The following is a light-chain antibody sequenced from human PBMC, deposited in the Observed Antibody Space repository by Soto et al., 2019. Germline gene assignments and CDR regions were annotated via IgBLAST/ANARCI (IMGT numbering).Light chain of an antibody. V-gene: IGKV3-20*01. J-gene: IGKJ3*01. Sequence: EIVLTQSPGTLSLSPGERATLSCRASQSVSRNSLAWYQQQPGQAPRLLIYGASSRATDIPDRFSGSGSGTDFTLIVSRLEPEDFAVYFWQQYGTSPPPFGPGTKVDIK. CDR3: QQYGTSPPP. CDR2: GAS. CDR1: QSVSRNS.